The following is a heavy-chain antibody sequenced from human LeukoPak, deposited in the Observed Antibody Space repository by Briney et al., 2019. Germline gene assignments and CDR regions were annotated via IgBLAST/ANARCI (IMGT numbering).Heavy chain of an antibody. CDR2: IYTSGST. Sequence: SETLSLTCTVSGGSISSYYWSWIRQPPGKGLEWIGRIYTSGSTNYNPSLKSRVTMSVDTSKNQFSLKLSSVTAADTAVYYCARELVSHYDFWSGYYYFDYWGQGTLVTVSS. CDR3: ARELVSHYDFWSGYYYFDY. V-gene: IGHV4-4*07. J-gene: IGHJ4*02. CDR1: GGSISSYY. D-gene: IGHD3-3*01.